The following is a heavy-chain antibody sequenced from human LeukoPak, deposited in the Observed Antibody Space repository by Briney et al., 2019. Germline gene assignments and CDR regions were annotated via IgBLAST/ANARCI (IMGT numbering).Heavy chain of an antibody. D-gene: IGHD5-18*01. CDR3: AKGPPDTVQYFQH. J-gene: IGHJ1*01. CDR2: ISYDGSNK. V-gene: IGHV3-30*18. CDR1: GFTFSSYG. Sequence: GRSLRLSCAASGFTFSSYGMHWVRQAPGKGLEWVAVISYDGSNKYHVDSVKGRFTISRDNPKKTLYLQMNSLRAEDTAVYYCAKGPPDTVQYFQHWGQGTLVTVSS.